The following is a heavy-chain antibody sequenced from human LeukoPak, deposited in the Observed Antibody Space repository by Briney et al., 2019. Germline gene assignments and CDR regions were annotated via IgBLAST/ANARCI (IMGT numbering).Heavy chain of an antibody. CDR2: IVPIFGTA. D-gene: IGHD3-10*01. V-gene: IGHV1-69*06. CDR1: GGTFSSYA. Sequence: SVKVSCKASGGTFSSYAISWVRQAPGQGLEWMGGIVPIFGTANYAQKFQGRVTITADKSTSTAYMELSSLRSEDTAVYYCARSRKRGDYGSSCDYWGQGTLVTVSS. CDR3: ARSRKRGDYGSSCDY. J-gene: IGHJ4*02.